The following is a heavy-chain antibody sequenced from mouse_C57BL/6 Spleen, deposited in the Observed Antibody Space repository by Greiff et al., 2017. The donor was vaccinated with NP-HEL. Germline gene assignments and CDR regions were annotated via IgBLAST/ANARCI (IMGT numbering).Heavy chain of an antibody. J-gene: IGHJ4*01. Sequence: DVKLVESGGDLVKPGGSLKLSCAASGFTFSSYGMSWVRQTPDQRLEWVATISSGGSYTYYPDSVKGRSTISRDNAKNTLYLQMSSLKSEDTAMYYCARNPYDYDTGYAMDYWGQGTSVTVSS. V-gene: IGHV5-6*02. CDR1: GFTFSSYG. CDR2: ISSGGSYT. D-gene: IGHD2-4*01. CDR3: ARNPYDYDTGYAMDY.